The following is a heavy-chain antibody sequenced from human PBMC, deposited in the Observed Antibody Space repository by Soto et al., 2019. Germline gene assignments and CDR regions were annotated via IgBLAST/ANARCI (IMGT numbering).Heavy chain of an antibody. CDR1: GYTFTGYY. V-gene: IGHV1-2*02. Sequence: ASVKVSCKASGYTFTGYYMHWVRQAPGQGLEWMGWINPNSGGTNYAQKFQGRVTMTRDTSISTAYMELSRLRSDDTAVYYCASAATTEHYYYYSGMDVWGKGTTVTVSS. CDR3: ASAATTEHYYYYSGMDV. CDR2: INPNSGGT. D-gene: IGHD5-12*01. J-gene: IGHJ6*04.